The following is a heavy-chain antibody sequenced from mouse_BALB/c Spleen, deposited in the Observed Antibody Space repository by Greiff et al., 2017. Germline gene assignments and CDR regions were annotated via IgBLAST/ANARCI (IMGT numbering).Heavy chain of an antibody. J-gene: IGHJ4*01. Sequence: VQLQESGGGLVQPGGSRKLSCAASGFTFSSFGMHWVRQAPEKGLEWVAYISSGSSTIYYADTVKGRFTISRDNPKNTLFLQMTSLRSEDTAMYYCAREDYYAMDYWGQGTSVTVSS. CDR1: GFTFSSFG. V-gene: IGHV5-17*02. CDR2: ISSGSSTI. CDR3: AREDYYAMDY.